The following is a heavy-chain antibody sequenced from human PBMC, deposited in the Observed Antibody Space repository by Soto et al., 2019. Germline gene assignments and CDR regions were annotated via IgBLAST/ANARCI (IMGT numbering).Heavy chain of an antibody. D-gene: IGHD3-3*01. CDR3: ARRPISHMNREPRVAWFDP. J-gene: IGHJ5*02. CDR1: GGTFSSYA. Sequence: EASVKVSCKASGGTFSSYAISWVRQAPGQGLEWMGGIIPIFGTANYAQKFQGRVTITADESTSTAYMELSSLRSEDTAVYYCARRPISHMNREPRVAWFDPWGQGTLVTVSS. V-gene: IGHV1-69*13. CDR2: IIPIFGTA.